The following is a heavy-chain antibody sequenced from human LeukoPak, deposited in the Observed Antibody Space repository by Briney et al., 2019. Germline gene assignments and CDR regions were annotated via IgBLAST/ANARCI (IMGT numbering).Heavy chain of an antibody. D-gene: IGHD5-18*01. J-gene: IGHJ4*02. CDR1: GYTFTNYA. V-gene: IGHV7-4-1*02. Sequence: ASVKVSCKASGYTFTNYAMNWVRQAPGQGLEWMGWINTNTGNPTYVQGFTGRFVFSLDTSVSTAYLQISSLKAEDSAVYYCARSTRGYSYADAFDYWGQGTLVTASS. CDR3: ARSTRGYSYADAFDY. CDR2: INTNTGNP.